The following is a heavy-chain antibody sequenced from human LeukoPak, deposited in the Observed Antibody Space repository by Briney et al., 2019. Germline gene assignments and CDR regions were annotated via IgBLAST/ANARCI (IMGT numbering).Heavy chain of an antibody. V-gene: IGHV3-48*03. D-gene: IGHD5-24*01. CDR1: GFTFSSYE. CDR3: AADGGHAFQI. CDR2: ISSSGSTI. Sequence: GGSLRLSCAASGFTFSSYEMNWVRQAPGKGLEWVSYISSSGSTIYYADSVKGRFTISRDNAKNMVYLQMNSLRAEDTAVYYCAADGGHAFQIWGRGTMVTVSS. J-gene: IGHJ3*02.